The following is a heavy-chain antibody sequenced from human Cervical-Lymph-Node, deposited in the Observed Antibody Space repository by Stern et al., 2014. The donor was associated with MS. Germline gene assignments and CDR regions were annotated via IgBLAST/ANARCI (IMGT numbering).Heavy chain of an antibody. CDR2: INSKSGGT. D-gene: IGHD3-9*01. J-gene: IGHJ6*02. V-gene: IGHV1-2*02. CDR1: GYTFTGYY. Sequence: VQLVESGAEVKKPGASVKVSCKASGYTFTGYYMHWVRQAPGQGLEWMGWINSKSGGTNSAQKFQGRVTMTRDTSISTAYMELSRLTSDDTAVYYCARDQVYYDILTGYSLGVVDVWGQGTTVTVSS. CDR3: ARDQVYYDILTGYSLGVVDV.